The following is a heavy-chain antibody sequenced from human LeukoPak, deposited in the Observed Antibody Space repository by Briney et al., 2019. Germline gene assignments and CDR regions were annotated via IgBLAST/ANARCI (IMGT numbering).Heavy chain of an antibody. D-gene: IGHD3-3*01. CDR1: GGSFSGYY. CDR3: ARDTIFGVVTHTPPFDY. V-gene: IGHV3-23*01. CDR2: IGGSGGST. Sequence: ETLSLTCAVYGGSFSGYYWSWVRQAPGKGLEWVSAIGGSGGSTYYADSVKGRFTISRDNSKNTLYLQMNSLRAEDTAVYYCARDTIFGVVTHTPPFDYWGQGTLVTVSS. J-gene: IGHJ4*02.